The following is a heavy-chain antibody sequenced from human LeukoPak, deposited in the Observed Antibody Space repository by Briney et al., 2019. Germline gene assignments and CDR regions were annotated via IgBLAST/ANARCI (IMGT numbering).Heavy chain of an antibody. CDR1: GYTFTSYD. CDR3: ATDRWSGSYSSLNY. D-gene: IGHD1-26*01. CDR2: MNPNSGNT. V-gene: IGHV1-8*01. Sequence: ASVKVSCKASGYTFTSYDINWVRQATGQGPEWMGWMNPNSGNTGYAQKFQGRVTMTRNTSISTAYMELSSLRSEDTAVYYCATDRWSGSYSSLNYWGQGTLVTVSS. J-gene: IGHJ4*02.